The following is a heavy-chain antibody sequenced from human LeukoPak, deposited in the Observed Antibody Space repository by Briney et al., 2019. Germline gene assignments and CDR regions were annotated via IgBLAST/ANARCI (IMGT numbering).Heavy chain of an antibody. V-gene: IGHV1-18*01. CDR2: ISTYTGNT. CDR3: ARDHGQWVVRISLDY. D-gene: IGHD6-19*01. J-gene: IGHJ4*02. Sequence: ASVKVSCKASGYTFTNSGIGWVRQAPGQGLDWMGWISTYTGNTYYAENLQGRVIMTTDTSTSTAYMELRSLRSDDTAVYYCARDHGQWVVRISLDYWGQGTLVTVSS. CDR1: GYTFTNSG.